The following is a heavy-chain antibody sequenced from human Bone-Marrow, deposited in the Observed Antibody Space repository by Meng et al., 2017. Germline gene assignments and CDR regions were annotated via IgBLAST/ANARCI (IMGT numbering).Heavy chain of an antibody. CDR1: GGSFSGYY. CDR2: INHSGST. J-gene: IGHJ4*02. CDR3: ARVCSSTSCFDY. D-gene: IGHD2-2*01. Sequence: SETLSLTCAVYGGSFSGYYWSWIRQPPGKGLEWIGEINHSGSTNYNPSLKSRVTISVDTSKNQFSLKLSSVTAADTAVYYYARVCSSTSCFDYWGQGTLGTVSS. V-gene: IGHV4-34*01.